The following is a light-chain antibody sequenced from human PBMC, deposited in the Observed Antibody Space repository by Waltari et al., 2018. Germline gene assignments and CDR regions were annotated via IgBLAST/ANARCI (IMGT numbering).Light chain of an antibody. Sequence: DIQMNQSPSSLFASVGDRVIITCRASQDIDNNLNWYQHKPGKSPKLLIYASSTLETCVPSRFSGSGSGRKFSFTISSLQPEDFATYYCQQFDNGPLTFGGGTKVDIK. CDR3: QQFDNGPLT. J-gene: IGKJ4*01. CDR2: ASS. CDR1: QDIDNN. V-gene: IGKV1-33*01.